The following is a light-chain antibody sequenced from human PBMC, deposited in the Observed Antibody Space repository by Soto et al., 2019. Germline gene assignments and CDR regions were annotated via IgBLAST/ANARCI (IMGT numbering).Light chain of an antibody. CDR3: SSYTSSNSVV. J-gene: IGLJ3*02. V-gene: IGLV2-14*03. Sequence: QSALTQPASVSGSPGQSITISCTGTSSDVGGYNWVAWYQQHPGKAPKLIICDVSIRPSGVSDRFSGSKSGNTASLTISGLQAEDEADYYCSSYTSSNSVVFGGGTKLTVL. CDR2: DVS. CDR1: SSDVGGYNW.